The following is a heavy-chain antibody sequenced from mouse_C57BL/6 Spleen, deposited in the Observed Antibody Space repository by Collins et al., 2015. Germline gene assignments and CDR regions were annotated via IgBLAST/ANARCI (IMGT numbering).Heavy chain of an antibody. J-gene: IGHJ3*01. Sequence: QVQLQQPGAELVKPGASVKLSCKASGYTFTSYWMQWVKQRPGQGLEWIGEIDPSDSYTNYNQKFKGKATLTVDTSSSTAYMQLSSLTSEDSAVYYCARLEGFAYWGQGTLVTVSA. CDR2: IDPSDSYT. V-gene: IGHV1-50*01. CDR3: ARLEGFAY. CDR1: GYTFTSYW.